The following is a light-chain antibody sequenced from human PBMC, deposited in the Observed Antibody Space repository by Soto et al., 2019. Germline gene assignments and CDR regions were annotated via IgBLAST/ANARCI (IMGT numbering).Light chain of an antibody. CDR3: QQYGSSLYS. J-gene: IGKJ2*03. Sequence: EVVLTQSPGTLSLSPGERGTLSCRASQSVSDNNLAWYQLRRGQAPRLLIYGASRRATGIPDRFSGRGSGTDFTLTITRLEPEDFAVYYCQQYGSSLYSFGQGTKVEMK. V-gene: IGKV3-20*01. CDR1: QSVSDNN. CDR2: GAS.